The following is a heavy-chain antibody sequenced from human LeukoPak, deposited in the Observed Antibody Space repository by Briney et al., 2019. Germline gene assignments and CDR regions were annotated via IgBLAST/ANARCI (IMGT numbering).Heavy chain of an antibody. CDR3: AREYDSSGYYHDAFDI. Sequence: GGSLRLSCAASGFTFSSYWMSWVRQAPGEGLEWVANIKQDGSEKYYVDSVKGRFTISRDNAMNSLYLQMNSLRAEDTAVYHCAREYDSSGYYHDAFDIWGQGTMVTVSS. CDR2: IKQDGSEK. D-gene: IGHD3-22*01. V-gene: IGHV3-7*01. J-gene: IGHJ3*02. CDR1: GFTFSSYW.